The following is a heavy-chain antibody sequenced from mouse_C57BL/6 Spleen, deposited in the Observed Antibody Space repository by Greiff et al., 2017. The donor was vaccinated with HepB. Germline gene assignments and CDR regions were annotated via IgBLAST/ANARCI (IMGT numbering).Heavy chain of an antibody. D-gene: IGHD2-5*01. J-gene: IGHJ4*01. CDR1: GYTFTDYN. Sequence: EVQLQQSGPELVKPGASVKIPCKASGYTFTDYNMDWVKQSHGKSLEWIGDINPNNGGTIYNQKFKGKATLTVDKSSSTAYMELRSLTSEDTAVYYCARRDSNVYAMDYWGQGTSVTVSS. CDR2: INPNNGGT. V-gene: IGHV1-18*01. CDR3: ARRDSNVYAMDY.